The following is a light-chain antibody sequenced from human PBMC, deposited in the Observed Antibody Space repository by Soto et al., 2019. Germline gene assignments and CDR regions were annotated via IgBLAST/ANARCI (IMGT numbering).Light chain of an antibody. Sequence: QSALTQPASVSGSPGQSSTISCTGTSTDIGRYNYVSWYQQYPGKAPKVLIYEVSNRPSGVSSRFSGSKSGNTASLTISGLQAGDGADYYCSSYTTSSTLLFGGGTKLTVL. V-gene: IGLV2-14*01. CDR2: EVS. J-gene: IGLJ2*01. CDR1: STDIGRYNY. CDR3: SSYTTSSTLL.